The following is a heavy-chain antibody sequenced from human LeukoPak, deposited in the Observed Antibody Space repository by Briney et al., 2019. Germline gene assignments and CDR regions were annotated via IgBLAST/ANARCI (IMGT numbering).Heavy chain of an antibody. D-gene: IGHD1-26*01. CDR1: GYTFTGYY. CDR3: AREYSGGSRGATN. Sequence: ASVKVSCKASGYTFTGYYMHWVRQAPGQGLEWMGWINPNSGGTNYAQKFQSRVTMTRDTSISTAYMELSRLRSDDTAVYYCAREYSGGSRGATNWGQGTLVTVSS. CDR2: INPNSGGT. J-gene: IGHJ4*02. V-gene: IGHV1-2*02.